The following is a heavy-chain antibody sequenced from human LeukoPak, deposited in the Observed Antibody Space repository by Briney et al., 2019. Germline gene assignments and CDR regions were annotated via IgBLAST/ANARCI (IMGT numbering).Heavy chain of an antibody. CDR1: GDSISSSNSY. J-gene: IGHJ4*02. CDR2: MWFGATT. V-gene: IGHV4-39*07. D-gene: IGHD1-26*01. Sequence: SETLSLTCTVSGDSISSSNSYWGWVRQPPGKGLEWVGSMWFGATTSYDPSLKSRVTISIDPSKNQFSLKLSSVTAADTALYYCARGRRGSYFQDYWGQGTLVTVSS. CDR3: ARGRRGSYFQDY.